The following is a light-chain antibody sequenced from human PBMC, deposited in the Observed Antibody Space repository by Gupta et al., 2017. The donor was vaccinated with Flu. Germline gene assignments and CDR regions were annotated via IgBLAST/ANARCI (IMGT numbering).Light chain of an antibody. V-gene: IGKV1-39*01. CDR2: AAS. Sequence: DIQMTQSPSSLSSSVGDRVTITCRASQNIANFLNWYQQKPGKPPNLLIFAASSLQSGVPSRFSGSGSGTDFTLTITSLQPEDFATYYCQQSYSTPHTFGQGTKLEI. CDR1: QNIANF. CDR3: QQSYSTPHT. J-gene: IGKJ2*01.